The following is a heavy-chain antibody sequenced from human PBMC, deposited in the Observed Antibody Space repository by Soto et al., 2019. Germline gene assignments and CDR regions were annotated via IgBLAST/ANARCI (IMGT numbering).Heavy chain of an antibody. J-gene: IGHJ3*02. V-gene: IGHV4-59*12. Sequence: SETLSLTCTVSGGSISSYYWSWIRQPPGKGLEWIGYIYYSGSTNYNPSLKSRVTISVDRSKNQFSLKLSSVTAADTAVYYCARVRGSSGYYYAFDIWGQGTMVTVS. D-gene: IGHD3-22*01. CDR1: GGSISSYY. CDR3: ARVRGSSGYYYAFDI. CDR2: IYYSGST.